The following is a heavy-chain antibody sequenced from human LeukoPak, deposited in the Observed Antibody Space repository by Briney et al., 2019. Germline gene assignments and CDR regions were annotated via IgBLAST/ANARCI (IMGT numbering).Heavy chain of an antibody. CDR3: ARVQSPSDCGGDCYSGWFDP. J-gene: IGHJ5*02. Sequence: SVKVSCKASGGTFSSYAISWVRQAPGQGLEWMGGIIPIFGTANYAQKFQGRVTITADESTSTAYMELSSLRSEDTAVYYCARVQSPSDCGGDCYSGWFDPWGQGTLVTVSS. CDR1: GGTFSSYA. CDR2: IIPIFGTA. D-gene: IGHD2-21*02. V-gene: IGHV1-69*13.